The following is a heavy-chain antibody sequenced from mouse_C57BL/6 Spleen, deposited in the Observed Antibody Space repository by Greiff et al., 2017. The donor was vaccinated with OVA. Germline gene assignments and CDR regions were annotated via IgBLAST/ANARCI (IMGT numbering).Heavy chain of an antibody. D-gene: IGHD2-5*01. CDR2: INPNNGGT. J-gene: IGHJ2*01. CDR3: ARGVYYSNYDY. CDR1: GYTFTDYY. Sequence: EVQLQQSGPELVKPGASVKISCKASGYTFTDYYMNWVKQSHGKSLEWIGDINPNNGGTSYNQKFKGKATLTVDKSSSTAYMELRSLTSEDSAVYYCARGVYYSNYDYWGQGTTLTVSS. V-gene: IGHV1-26*01.